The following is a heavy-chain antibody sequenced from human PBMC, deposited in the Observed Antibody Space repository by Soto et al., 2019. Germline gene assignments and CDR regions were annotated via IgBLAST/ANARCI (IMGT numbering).Heavy chain of an antibody. D-gene: IGHD1-20*01. CDR1: GFSLTSSGVG. V-gene: IGHV2-5*02. CDR2: IYWDDDG. J-gene: IGHJ4*02. CDR3: AHVDNWNMDRVDY. Sequence: QITLKESGPTLVKPTQTLTLTCTFSGFSLTSSGVGVGWIRQPPGKALEWLALIYWDDDGRYSPSLRDRLTITKHTSKNQVILTMTKMGPVDTATYYCAHVDNWNMDRVDYWGQGTLVTVSS.